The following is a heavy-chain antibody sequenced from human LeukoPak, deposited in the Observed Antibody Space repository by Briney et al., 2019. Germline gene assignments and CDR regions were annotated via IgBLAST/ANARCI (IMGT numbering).Heavy chain of an antibody. CDR2: ISYDGSNK. J-gene: IGHJ4*02. V-gene: IGHV3-30-3*01. CDR1: GFTFSSYA. D-gene: IGHD3-22*01. CDR3: ASGGYYDSSGYYWIDY. Sequence: GGSLRLSCAASGFTFSSYAMHWVRQAPGKGLEWVAVISYDGSNKYYADSVKGRFTISRDNSKNTLYLQMNSLRAEDTAVYYCASGGYYDSSGYYWIDYRGQGTLVTVSS.